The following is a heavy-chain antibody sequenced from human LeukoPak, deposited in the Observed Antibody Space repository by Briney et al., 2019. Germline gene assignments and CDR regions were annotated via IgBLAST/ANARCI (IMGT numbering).Heavy chain of an antibody. V-gene: IGHV4-30-2*01. D-gene: IGHD6-13*01. J-gene: IGHJ4*02. CDR3: ARVSSSWYYFDY. CDR2: IDHSGSS. Sequence: NPSETLSLTCTVSADSINSGGYYWSWIRQPPGKGLEWIGSIDHSGSSYYSPSLKSRVTISVDTSKNQFSLKLSSVTAADTAVYYCARVSSSWYYFDYWGQGTLVTVSS. CDR1: ADSINSGGYY.